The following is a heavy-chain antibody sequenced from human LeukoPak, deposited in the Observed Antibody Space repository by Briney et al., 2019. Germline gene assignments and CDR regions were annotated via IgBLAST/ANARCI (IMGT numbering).Heavy chain of an antibody. J-gene: IGHJ4*02. D-gene: IGHD3-3*01. Sequence: ASVKVSCKASGYTFTGYYMHWVRQAPGQGLEWMGWINPSSGGTNYAQKFQSRVTMTRDTSISTAYMELSRLRSDDTAVYYCARGLKKHYDFWSGYWNYWGQGTLVTVSS. CDR2: INPSSGGT. CDR3: ARGLKKHYDFWSGYWNY. V-gene: IGHV1-2*02. CDR1: GYTFTGYY.